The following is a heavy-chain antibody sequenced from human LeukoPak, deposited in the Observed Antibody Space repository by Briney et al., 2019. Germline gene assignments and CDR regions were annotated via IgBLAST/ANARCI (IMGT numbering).Heavy chain of an antibody. Sequence: SETLSLTCAVYGGSFSGYYWSWIRQPPGKGLEWIGEINHSGSTNYNPSLKSRVTISVDTSKNQFSLKLSSVTAADTAVYYCASLKVGATSQEYWGQGNLVNVSS. CDR1: GGSFSGYY. D-gene: IGHD1-26*01. CDR3: ASLKVGATSQEY. J-gene: IGHJ4*02. V-gene: IGHV4-34*01. CDR2: INHSGST.